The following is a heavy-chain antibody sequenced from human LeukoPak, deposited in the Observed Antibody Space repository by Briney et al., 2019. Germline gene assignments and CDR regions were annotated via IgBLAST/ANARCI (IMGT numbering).Heavy chain of an antibody. J-gene: IGHJ4*02. CDR2: IYGAGAGIT. V-gene: IGHV3-53*01. CDR1: GFTVNNNY. Sequence: PGGSLRLSCATSGFTVNNNYMSWVRQAPGKGLEWVSVIYGAGAGITSYIDSMKGRFPISRDNSRTTVYLQMNSLRAEDTAVYYCARELGDWGQGTLVTVSS. CDR3: ARELGD.